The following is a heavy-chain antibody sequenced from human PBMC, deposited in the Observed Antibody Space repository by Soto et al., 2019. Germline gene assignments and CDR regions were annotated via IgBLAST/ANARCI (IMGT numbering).Heavy chain of an antibody. J-gene: IGHJ5*02. D-gene: IGHD6-13*01. CDR3: ARVEFIAAAGTIWFDP. V-gene: IGHV4-31*03. Sequence: QVQLQESGPGLVKPSQTLSLTCTVSGGSISSGGYYWSWIRQHPGKGLEWIGYIYYSGSTYYNPSLKSRVTISVDTSKNQFSRKLSSVTAADTAVYYCARVEFIAAAGTIWFDPWGQGTLVTVSS. CDR2: IYYSGST. CDR1: GGSISSGGYY.